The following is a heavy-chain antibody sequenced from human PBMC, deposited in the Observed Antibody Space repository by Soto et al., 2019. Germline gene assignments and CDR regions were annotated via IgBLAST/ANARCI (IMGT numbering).Heavy chain of an antibody. CDR1: GFTFSSYS. CDR2: ISSSSSYI. J-gene: IGHJ4*02. Sequence: SLRLSCAASGFTFSSYSMNWVRQAPGKGLEWVSSISSSSSYIYYADSVKGRFTISRDNAKNSLYLQMNSLRAEDTAVYYCARGDCISTSCYDYWGQGTLVTVSS. CDR3: ARGDCISTSCYDY. V-gene: IGHV3-21*01. D-gene: IGHD2-2*01.